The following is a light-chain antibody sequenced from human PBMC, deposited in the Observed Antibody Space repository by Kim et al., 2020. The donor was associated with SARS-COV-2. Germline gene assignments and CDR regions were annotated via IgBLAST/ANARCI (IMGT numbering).Light chain of an antibody. Sequence: LSFSPGASATLSCRASQSVTSDYLAWYQQKPGQAPRLLIYAAASRATGIPDRFRGSGSGTDFTLTIKGLEPDDFAVYYCQQYGSSFGQGTKVDIK. J-gene: IGKJ1*01. CDR3: QQYGSS. V-gene: IGKV3-20*01. CDR1: QSVTSDY. CDR2: AAA.